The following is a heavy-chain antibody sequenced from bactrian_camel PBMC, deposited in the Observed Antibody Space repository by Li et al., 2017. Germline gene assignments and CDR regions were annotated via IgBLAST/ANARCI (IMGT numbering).Heavy chain of an antibody. J-gene: IGHJ4*01. CDR1: RYTYRFDY. V-gene: IGHV3S1*01. CDR2: FWDGGGVT. D-gene: IGHD4*01. Sequence: HVQLVESGGGSVQAGGSLRLSCAASRYTYRFDYMAWFRQAPGKEREGVAAFWDGGGVTYYADSVKGRFAISRDNAKNTVYLQMNSLKTEDTAMYYCAKTGFKYPYSDLQKGQGTQVTVS.